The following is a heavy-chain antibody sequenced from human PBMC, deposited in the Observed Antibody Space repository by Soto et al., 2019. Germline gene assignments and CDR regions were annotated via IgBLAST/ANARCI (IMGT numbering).Heavy chain of an antibody. CDR2: ISYDGSNK. D-gene: IGHD6-19*01. J-gene: IGHJ4*02. V-gene: IGHV3-30-3*01. CDR1: GFTFSSYA. Sequence: GGSLRLSCAASGFTFSSYAMHWVRQAPGKGLEWVAVISYDGSNKYYADSVKGRFTISRDNSKNTLYLQMNSLRAEDTAVYYCARTSLKAVAGKIYYFDYWGQGTLVPVSS. CDR3: ARTSLKAVAGKIYYFDY.